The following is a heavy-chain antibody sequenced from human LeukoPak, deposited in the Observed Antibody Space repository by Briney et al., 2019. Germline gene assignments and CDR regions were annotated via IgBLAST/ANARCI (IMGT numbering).Heavy chain of an antibody. Sequence: PGGSLRLSCAASGFTFSSYSMNWIRQPPGKGLEWIGEINHSGSTNYNPSLKSRVTISVDTSKNQFSLKLSSVTAADTAVYYCARFWELQWDWFDPWGQGTLVTVSS. CDR3: ARFWELQWDWFDP. D-gene: IGHD1-26*01. CDR2: INHSGST. CDR1: GFTFSSYS. V-gene: IGHV4-34*01. J-gene: IGHJ5*02.